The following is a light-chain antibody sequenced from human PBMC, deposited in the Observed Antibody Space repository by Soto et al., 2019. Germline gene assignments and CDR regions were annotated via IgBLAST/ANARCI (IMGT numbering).Light chain of an antibody. Sequence: EIVLTQSPGTLSLSPGERATFSCRASQSVSSNYLAWYQQKPGQAPRLLIYGASSRATGVPDRFSGSGSGTDLTLTISRLEPEDFAVYYCQHYGTSFAFGQGTRLEIK. CDR2: GAS. J-gene: IGKJ5*01. V-gene: IGKV3-20*01. CDR1: QSVSSNY. CDR3: QHYGTSFA.